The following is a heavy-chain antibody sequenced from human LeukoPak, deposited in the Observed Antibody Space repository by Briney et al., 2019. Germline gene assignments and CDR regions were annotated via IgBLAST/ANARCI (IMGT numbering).Heavy chain of an antibody. V-gene: IGHV1-8*01. D-gene: IGHD2-15*01. Sequence: GASVKVSCKASGYTFTSYDINWVRQATGQGLEWMGWMNPNSGNTGYAQKFQGRVTMTRNTSISTAYMELSRLRSDDTAVYYCARSGYCSGGSCSYIDYWGQGTLVTVSS. CDR1: GYTFTSYD. CDR2: MNPNSGNT. CDR3: ARSGYCSGGSCSYIDY. J-gene: IGHJ4*02.